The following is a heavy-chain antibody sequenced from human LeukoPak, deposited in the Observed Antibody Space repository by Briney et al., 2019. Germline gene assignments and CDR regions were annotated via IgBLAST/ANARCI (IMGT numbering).Heavy chain of an antibody. Sequence: PSETLSLTCTVSGGSISGYFWSWIRQPPGKGLEWIGYIYYTGSTNYNPSLKSRVTISVDTSKNQFSLKLRSVTAADTAVYYCARIHSSSGSYYFDYWGQGTLVTVSS. CDR3: ARIHSSSGSYYFDY. J-gene: IGHJ4*02. CDR2: IYYTGST. V-gene: IGHV4-59*08. CDR1: GGSISGYF. D-gene: IGHD6-13*01.